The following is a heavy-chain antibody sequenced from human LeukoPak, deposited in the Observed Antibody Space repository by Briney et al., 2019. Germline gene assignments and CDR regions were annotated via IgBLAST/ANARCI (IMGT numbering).Heavy chain of an antibody. V-gene: IGHV4-4*07. D-gene: IGHD3-22*01. Sequence: PSETLSLTCTVSGGPIFSYYWSWIRQTAGKGLDWIGRLYPGVGTDYNPSLKSRVTMSVDTSKKQFDLKLSAVTAADTAVYYCARLKFYDSTGYSPGHYMDVWGKGTTVTVSS. CDR1: GGPIFSYY. CDR2: LYPGVGT. CDR3: ARLKFYDSTGYSPGHYMDV. J-gene: IGHJ6*03.